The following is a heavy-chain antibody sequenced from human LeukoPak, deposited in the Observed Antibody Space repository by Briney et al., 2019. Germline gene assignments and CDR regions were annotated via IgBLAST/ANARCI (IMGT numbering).Heavy chain of an antibody. V-gene: IGHV3-23*01. J-gene: IGHJ4*02. CDR2: ISGGGGSK. Sequence: GGSLRLSCAASGFTFSSYAMSWVRQAPGKGLEWVSAISGGGGSKYYADSVKGRFTISRDNSKNTLYLQMNSLRAEDTAVYYCSKPLREIKAIVAVVAATPDYTGQGTPCTVSS. D-gene: IGHD2-15*01. CDR1: GFTFSSYA. CDR3: SKPLREIKAIVAVVAATPDY.